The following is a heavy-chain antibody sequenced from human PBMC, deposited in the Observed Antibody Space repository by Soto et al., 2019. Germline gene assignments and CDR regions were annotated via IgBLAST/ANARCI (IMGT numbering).Heavy chain of an antibody. CDR3: ASHVDTAIGGTYYFDY. D-gene: IGHD5-18*01. V-gene: IGHV4-31*03. CDR1: GGSISSGGYY. J-gene: IGHJ4*02. Sequence: SETLSLTCTVSGGSISSGGYYWSWIRQHPGKGLEWIGYIYYSGSTYYNPSLKSRVTISVDTSKNQFSLKLSSVTAADTAVYYCASHVDTAIGGTYYFDYWGQGTLVTVSS. CDR2: IYYSGST.